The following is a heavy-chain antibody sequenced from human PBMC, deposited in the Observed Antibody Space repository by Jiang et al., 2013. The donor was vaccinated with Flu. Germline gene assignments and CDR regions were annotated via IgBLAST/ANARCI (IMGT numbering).Heavy chain of an antibody. Sequence: VQLVESGGGLAQPGRSLRLSCAASGFTFDDYAIHWVRQAPGKGLEWVSGISWNSGSIGYADSVKGRFTISRNNAKNSLYLRMNSLRTEDTAFYYCARAGRTEAGISDLLILTSWGQGTLVTVSS. CDR2: ISWNSGSI. D-gene: IGHD6-13*01. V-gene: IGHV3-9*01. CDR1: GFTFDDYA. J-gene: IGHJ4*02. CDR3: ARAGRTEAGISDLLILTS.